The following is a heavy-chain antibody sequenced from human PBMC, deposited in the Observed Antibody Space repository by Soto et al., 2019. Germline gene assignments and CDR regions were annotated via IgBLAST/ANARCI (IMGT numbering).Heavy chain of an antibody. J-gene: IGHJ5*02. CDR2: IYYSGST. Sequence: PSETLSLTCTVSGGSISSSSYYWGWIRQPPGKGLQWIGSIYYSGSTYYSPSLTSRVTISVDTSKNQFSLNLNSVTAADTAVYYCARYYDILTGTNWFDPWGQGTLVTVSS. CDR1: GGSISSSSYY. D-gene: IGHD3-9*01. CDR3: ARYYDILTGTNWFDP. V-gene: IGHV4-39*01.